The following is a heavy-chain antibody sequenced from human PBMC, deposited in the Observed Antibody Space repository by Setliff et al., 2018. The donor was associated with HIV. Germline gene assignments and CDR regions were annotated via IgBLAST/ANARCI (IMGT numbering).Heavy chain of an antibody. Sequence: PGGSLRLSCAASGFTFSSYGMHWVRQAPGKGLEWVAFIRYDGSNKYYADSVKGRVTIPRDNFRNTVDLQMNNLRPEDTAVYYCAKDGDYRGGDYDAFDIWGQGTMVTVSS. CDR3: AKDGDYRGGDYDAFDI. J-gene: IGHJ3*02. CDR2: IRYDGSNK. V-gene: IGHV3-30*02. D-gene: IGHD4-17*01. CDR1: GFTFSSYG.